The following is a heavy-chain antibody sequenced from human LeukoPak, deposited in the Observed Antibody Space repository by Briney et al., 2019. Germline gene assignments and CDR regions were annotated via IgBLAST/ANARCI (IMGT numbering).Heavy chain of an antibody. D-gene: IGHD3-16*01. CDR3: ARRVGRVSSLGYYYYYYMDV. V-gene: IGHV4-61*05. CDR1: GYSISSGYY. CDR2: IYYSGST. Sequence: SETLSLTCTVSGYSISSGYYWGWIRQPPGKGLEWIGYIYYSGSTNYNPSLKSRVTISVDTSKNQFSLKLSSVTAADTAVYYCARRVGRVSSLGYYYYYYMDVWGKGTTVTVSS. J-gene: IGHJ6*03.